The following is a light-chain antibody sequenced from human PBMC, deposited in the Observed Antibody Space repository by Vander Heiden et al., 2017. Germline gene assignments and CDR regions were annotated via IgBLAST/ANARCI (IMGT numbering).Light chain of an antibody. CDR3: ATWDDSLSSPV. J-gene: IGLJ3*02. V-gene: IGLV1-47*01. CDR2: RSD. Sequence: QSVLTPPPSASGTPWQTVPMSRPGRSSNIGKNDVSWYGQLPGTAPKLLIYRSDQRPSGVPDRFSGSKSGTSASLAIGGLRSEDEATYYCATWDDSLSSPVFGGGTKLTV. CDR1: SSNIGKND.